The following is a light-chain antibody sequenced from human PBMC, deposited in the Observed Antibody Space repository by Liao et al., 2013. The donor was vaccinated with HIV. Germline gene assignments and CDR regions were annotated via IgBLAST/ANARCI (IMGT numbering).Light chain of an antibody. V-gene: IGLV3-1*01. CDR2: QDS. Sequence: SYGLTQPPSVSVSTGQTASITCYGDNLSNILGNKYLHWYLQRPGKSPVLVIYQDSKRPSGIPGRFSGSSSGDTATLTISGTQAMDEADYYCQAWDSRTSYGFGTGTKVTVL. CDR3: QAWDSRTSYG. J-gene: IGLJ1*01. CDR1: NLSNILGNKY.